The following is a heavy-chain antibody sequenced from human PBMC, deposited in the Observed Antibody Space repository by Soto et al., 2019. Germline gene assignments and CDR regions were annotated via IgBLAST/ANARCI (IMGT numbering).Heavy chain of an antibody. CDR2: ISSSGSTI. J-gene: IGHJ5*02. CDR1: GFTFSDYY. Sequence: PGGTLRRSCAASGFTFSDYYMRWIRQAPGKGLEWVSYISSSGSTIYYADSVKGRFTISRDNAKNSLYLQMNSLRAEDTAVHSCAREGYLLLLAPFDPWGQGTLVTDSS. CDR3: AREGYLLLLAPFDP. V-gene: IGHV3-11*01. D-gene: IGHD3-16*02.